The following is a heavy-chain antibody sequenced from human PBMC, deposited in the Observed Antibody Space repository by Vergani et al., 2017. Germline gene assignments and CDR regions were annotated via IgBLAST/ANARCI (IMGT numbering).Heavy chain of an antibody. D-gene: IGHD5-18*01. V-gene: IGHV3-23*01. CDR2: ISGSGGST. Sequence: EVQLLESGGGLVQPGGSLRLSCAASGFTFSSYAMSWVRQAPGKGLEWVSAISGSGGSTYYADSVTGRFTISRDNSKNTLYLQMNSLRAEDTAVYYCAKDWLEAWIQLWFDYWGQGTLVTVSS. CDR3: AKDWLEAWIQLWFDY. J-gene: IGHJ4*02. CDR1: GFTFSSYA.